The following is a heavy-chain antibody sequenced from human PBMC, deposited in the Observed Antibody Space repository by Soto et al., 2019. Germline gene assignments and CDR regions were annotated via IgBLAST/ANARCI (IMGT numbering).Heavy chain of an antibody. Sequence: ASVKVSCKASGYTFTSYYMHWVRQAPGQGLEWMGIINPSGGSTSYAQKFQGWVTMTRDTSISTAYMELSRLRSDDTAVYYCARVGLIAAAGHNWFDPWGQGTLVTVSS. D-gene: IGHD6-13*01. J-gene: IGHJ5*02. CDR3: ARVGLIAAAGHNWFDP. CDR2: INPSGGST. V-gene: IGHV1-2*04. CDR1: GYTFTSYY.